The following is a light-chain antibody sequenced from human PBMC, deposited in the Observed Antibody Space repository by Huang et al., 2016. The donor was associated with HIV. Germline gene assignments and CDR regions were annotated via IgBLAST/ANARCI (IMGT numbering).Light chain of an antibody. CDR3: HQYHSTPQT. V-gene: IGKV4-1*01. J-gene: IGKJ1*01. CDR2: WAS. Sequence: DIVVTQSPDSLALSLGERAAINCTSSQSVFYSSTTKNDLSWYQIKPRQPAKLLIYWASTRESGVPDRFSGAGSGTEFTLTINNLQPEDVALYYCHQYHSTPQTFGQGTKVEL. CDR1: QSVFYSSTTKND.